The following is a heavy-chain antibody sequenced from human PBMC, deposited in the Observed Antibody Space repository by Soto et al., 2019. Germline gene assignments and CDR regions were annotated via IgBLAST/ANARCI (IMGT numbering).Heavy chain of an antibody. CDR1: GFTFSSYG. D-gene: IGHD6-13*01. J-gene: IGHJ4*02. CDR3: AKDSSSWYFDY. CDR2: ISYDGSNK. V-gene: IGHV3-30*18. Sequence: QVQLVESGGGVVQPGRSLRLSCAASGFTFSSYGMHWVRQAPGKGLEWVAVISYDGSNKYYADSVKGRFTISRDNSKTTLYLQMDSLSAEDTAVYYCAKDSSSWYFDYWGQGTLVTVSS.